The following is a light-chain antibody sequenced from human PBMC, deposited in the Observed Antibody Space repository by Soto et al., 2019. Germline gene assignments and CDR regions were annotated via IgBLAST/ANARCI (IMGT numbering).Light chain of an antibody. CDR1: SYDIGGYNY. V-gene: IGLV2-14*01. CDR3: LSYAGNSIWL. Sequence: QSALTQPASVSGSPGQSITISCTGTSYDIGGYNYVSWYQQHPGKAPRVVIFEVTKRPSGISDRFSGSKSGYTASLRISGLQAEDEADYFCLSYAGNSIWLFGGGTKLTVL. J-gene: IGLJ2*01. CDR2: EVT.